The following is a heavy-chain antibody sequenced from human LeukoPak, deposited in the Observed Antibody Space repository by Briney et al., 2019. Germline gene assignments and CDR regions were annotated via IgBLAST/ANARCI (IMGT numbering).Heavy chain of an antibody. V-gene: IGHV4-38-2*01. CDR3: AAYCSGGSCYSDSDY. Sequence: SETLSLTCAVSGYSISSGYYWGWIRQPPGKGREWIGSIYHSGSTYYNPSLKSRVTISVDTSKNQFSLKLSSVTAADTAVYYCAAYCSGGSCYSDSDYWGQGTLVTVSS. CDR2: IYHSGST. D-gene: IGHD2-15*01. J-gene: IGHJ4*02. CDR1: GYSISSGYY.